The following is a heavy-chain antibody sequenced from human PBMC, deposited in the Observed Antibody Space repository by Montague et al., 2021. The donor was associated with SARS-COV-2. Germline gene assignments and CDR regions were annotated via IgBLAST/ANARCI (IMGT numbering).Heavy chain of an antibody. CDR2: INHSGIT. Sequence: SETLSLTCAVYGGSFSDYSWTWIRQPPGKGLEWIGEINHSGITKYNPTLKSRVTISVDMSKNQFSLKLTSVTAADTAVYYCARGRVEIPMMVVVFTGGIYCFDSWGQGTLVTVSS. J-gene: IGHJ4*02. V-gene: IGHV4-34*01. CDR1: GGSFSDYS. D-gene: IGHD3-22*01. CDR3: ARGRVEIPMMVVVFTGGIYCFDS.